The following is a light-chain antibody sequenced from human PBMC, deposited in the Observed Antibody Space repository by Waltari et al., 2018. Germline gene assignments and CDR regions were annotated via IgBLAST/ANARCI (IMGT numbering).Light chain of an antibody. Sequence: QSALTQPASVSGSPGQSIPISCTGTRSDVGSYHYVSWYQQYPGRAPKLMIYDVSSRPSGVSNRFSGSKSGNTASLTISGLQPEDEATYYCSSYSRSAFLFGGGTKLTVL. CDR1: RSDVGSYHY. V-gene: IGLV2-14*03. J-gene: IGLJ2*01. CDR3: SSYSRSAFL. CDR2: DVS.